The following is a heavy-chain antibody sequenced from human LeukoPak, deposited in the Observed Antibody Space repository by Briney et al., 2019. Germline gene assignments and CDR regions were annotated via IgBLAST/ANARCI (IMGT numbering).Heavy chain of an antibody. D-gene: IGHD3-10*01. J-gene: IGHJ5*02. CDR3: ARGRGGYNWFDP. CDR2: FDPEDGET. Sequence: ASVTVSCKVSGYTLTELSMHWVRQAPGKGLEWMGGFDPEDGETIYAQKFQGRVTMTEDTSTDTAYMELSSLRSEDTAVYYCARGRGGYNWFDPWGQGTLVTVSS. CDR1: GYTLTELS. V-gene: IGHV1-24*01.